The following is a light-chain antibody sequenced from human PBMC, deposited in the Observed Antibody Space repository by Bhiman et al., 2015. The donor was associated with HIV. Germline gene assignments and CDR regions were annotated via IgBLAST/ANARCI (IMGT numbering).Light chain of an antibody. CDR3: CSYAGSNVV. Sequence: CTGSGSDVGGYNHVSWYQQHPGKAPKLMIYDVSNRPSGVSNRFSGSKSGNTASLTISGLQVEDEADYYCCSYAGSNVVFGGGTKLTVL. CDR2: DVS. J-gene: IGLJ2*01. CDR1: GSDVGGYNH. V-gene: IGLV2-14*03.